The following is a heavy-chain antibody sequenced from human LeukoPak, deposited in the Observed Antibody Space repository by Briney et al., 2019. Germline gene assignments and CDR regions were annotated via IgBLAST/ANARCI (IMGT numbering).Heavy chain of an antibody. CDR3: ARGTGYYYYGMDV. CDR1: GGSISSYY. D-gene: IGHD1-14*01. Sequence: SETLSLTCTVSGGSISSYYWSWTRQPPGKGLEWIGYIYYSGSTNYNPSLKSRVTISVDTSKNQFSLKLSSATAADTAVYYCARGTGYYYYGMDVWGQGTTVTASS. J-gene: IGHJ6*02. CDR2: IYYSGST. V-gene: IGHV4-59*01.